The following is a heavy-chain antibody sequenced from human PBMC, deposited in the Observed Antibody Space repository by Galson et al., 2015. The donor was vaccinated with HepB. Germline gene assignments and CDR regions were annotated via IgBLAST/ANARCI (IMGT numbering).Heavy chain of an antibody. CDR1: GFTFSNYW. CDR2: INSGGSST. J-gene: IGHJ5*01. Sequence: SLRLSCAASGFTFSNYWMHWVRQAPGKGLVWVSHINSGGSSTSYADSVKGRFTISRDNAKNTLYLQMSSLRVEDTAVYYCARTCSSGGTCYGGFDSWGQGTLVTVSS. CDR3: ARTCSSGGTCYGGFDS. D-gene: IGHD2-15*01. V-gene: IGHV3-74*01.